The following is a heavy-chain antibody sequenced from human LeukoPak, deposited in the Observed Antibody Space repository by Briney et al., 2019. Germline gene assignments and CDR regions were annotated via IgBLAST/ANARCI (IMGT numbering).Heavy chain of an antibody. Sequence: SVKVSCKASGGTFSSYAISWVRQAPGQGLEWMGRISPIFGTANYAQKFQGRVTITTDESTSTAYMELSSLRSEDTAVYYCARDYGGNSGPSHAFDIWGQGTMVTVSP. V-gene: IGHV1-69*05. CDR1: GGTFSSYA. J-gene: IGHJ3*02. CDR2: ISPIFGTA. D-gene: IGHD4-23*01. CDR3: ARDYGGNSGPSHAFDI.